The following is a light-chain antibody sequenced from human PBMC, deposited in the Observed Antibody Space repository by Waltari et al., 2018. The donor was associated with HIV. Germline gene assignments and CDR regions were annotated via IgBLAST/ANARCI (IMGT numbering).Light chain of an antibody. J-gene: IGLJ3*02. CDR3: SSYAGNNKGV. CDR1: GSDVGGYNY. Sequence: QSALTQPPSASGSPGQSVTISCTGTGSDVGGYNYVSWYQHHPGKAPKLIIHDVKKRLSGVPQRFSGSKSGNTASLIVSGLQADDEADYYCSSYAGNNKGVFGGGTRLTVL. V-gene: IGLV2-8*01. CDR2: DVK.